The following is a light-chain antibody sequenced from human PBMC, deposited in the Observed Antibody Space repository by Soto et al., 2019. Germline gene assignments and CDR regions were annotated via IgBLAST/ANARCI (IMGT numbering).Light chain of an antibody. J-gene: IGKJ2*01. Sequence: EIVXTXSXXTXSLSXGXXXXXSCXAXXXVXXSXLAWYQQKPGQAPRLLIYGASSRATGIPDRFSGSGSGTDFTLTISRLEPEDFAVYYCQQYGSSAVTFGQGTKLEIK. CDR3: QQYGSSAVT. V-gene: IGKV3-20*01. CDR1: XXVXXSX. CDR2: GAS.